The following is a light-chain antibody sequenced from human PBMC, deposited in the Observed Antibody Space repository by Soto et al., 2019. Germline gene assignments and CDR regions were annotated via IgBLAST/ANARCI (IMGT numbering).Light chain of an antibody. V-gene: IGLV2-14*01. J-gene: IGLJ2*01. CDR1: SSDVGGYNY. CDR2: DVS. Sequence: QSALTQPASVSGSPGQSITISCTGTSSDVGGYNYVSWYQQHPGKAPKLMIYDVSKRPSGVSNRFSGSKSGNTASLTISGLQAEDGADYYCGSYTSSSSVLFGGGTKVTVL. CDR3: GSYTSSSSVL.